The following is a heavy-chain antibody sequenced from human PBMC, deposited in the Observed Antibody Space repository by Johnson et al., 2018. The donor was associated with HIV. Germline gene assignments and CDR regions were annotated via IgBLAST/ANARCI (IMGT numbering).Heavy chain of an antibody. CDR3: ARLVSSSFTHAFEI. J-gene: IGHJ3*02. V-gene: IGHV3-30*02. CDR1: GFTFSSYG. D-gene: IGHD3-22*01. Sequence: QVQLVESGGGVVQSGGSLRLSCAASGFTFSSYGMHWVRQAPGKGLEWVAFIRNDGSNKYNADSVKGRFTISRDNSKNTLYLQMNSLRAEDTALYYCARLVSSSFTHAFEIWGQGTMVTVSS. CDR2: IRNDGSNK.